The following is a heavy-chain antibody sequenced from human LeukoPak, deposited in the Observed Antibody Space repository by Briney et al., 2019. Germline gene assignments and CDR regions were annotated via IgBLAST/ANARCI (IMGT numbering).Heavy chain of an antibody. CDR3: ARSRRSDY. CDR2: ISGSGGST. Sequence: GGSLRLSCAASGFTFGSYAMSWVRQAPGKGLEWVSSISGSGGSTSYADSVKGRFTISRDNSKNTLYLQMNSLRAEDTAVYYCARSRRSDYWGQGTLVTVSS. CDR1: GFTFGSYA. J-gene: IGHJ4*02. V-gene: IGHV3-23*01.